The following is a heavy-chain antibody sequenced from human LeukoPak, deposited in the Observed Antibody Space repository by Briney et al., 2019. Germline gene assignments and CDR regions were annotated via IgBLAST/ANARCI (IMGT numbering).Heavy chain of an antibody. CDR3: ARARDYYGSASHQSDFDY. CDR1: GGTFSSYA. V-gene: IGHV1-69*04. J-gene: IGHJ4*02. Sequence: VASVKVSCKASGGTFSSYAISWVRQAPGQGLEWMGRIIPILGIANYAQKIQGRVTITADKSTSTAYMELSSLRSEDTAVYYCARARDYYGSASHQSDFDYWGQGTLVTVSS. D-gene: IGHD3-10*01. CDR2: IIPILGIA.